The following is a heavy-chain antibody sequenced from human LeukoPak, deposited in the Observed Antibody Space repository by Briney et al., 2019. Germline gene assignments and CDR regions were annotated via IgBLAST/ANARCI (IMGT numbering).Heavy chain of an antibody. CDR1: RYTFTSYD. D-gene: IGHD6-13*01. J-gene: IGHJ4*02. CDR3: ARGLAAAAHYYFDY. Sequence: ASVKVSCKASRYTFTSYDINWVRQATGQGLEWMGWMNPNSGNTGYAQRFQGRVTMTRNTSMSTAYMELSSLRSEDTAVYYCARGLAAAAHYYFDYWGQGTLVTVSS. CDR2: MNPNSGNT. V-gene: IGHV1-8*01.